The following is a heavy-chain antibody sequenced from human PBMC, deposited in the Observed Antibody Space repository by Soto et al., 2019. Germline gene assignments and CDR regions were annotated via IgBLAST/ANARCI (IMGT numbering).Heavy chain of an antibody. D-gene: IGHD3-22*01. CDR1: GFTFSSYG. V-gene: IGHV3-30*03. Sequence: GGSLRLSCAASGFTFSSYGMHWVRQAPGKGLEWVAVISYDGSNKYYADSVKGRFTISRDNSKNTLYLQMNSLRAEDTAVYYCALLEVILEYGMDVWGQGTTVTVSS. J-gene: IGHJ6*02. CDR2: ISYDGSNK. CDR3: ALLEVILEYGMDV.